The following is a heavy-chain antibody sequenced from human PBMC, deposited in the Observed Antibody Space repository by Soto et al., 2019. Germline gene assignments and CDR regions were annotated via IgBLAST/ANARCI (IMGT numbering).Heavy chain of an antibody. CDR1: GDSVSSNSAT. V-gene: IGHV6-1*01. D-gene: IGHD6-13*01. J-gene: IGHJ5*02. CDR2: TYYRSKWYN. CDR3: AREDSSSYYYWFDP. Sequence: SQTLSLTCAISGDSVSSNSATWNWIRQSPSRGLEWLGRTYYRSKWYNDYAVSVKSRITINPDTSKNQFSLQLNSVTPEDTAVHYCAREDSSSYYYWFDPWGQGTLVTVSS.